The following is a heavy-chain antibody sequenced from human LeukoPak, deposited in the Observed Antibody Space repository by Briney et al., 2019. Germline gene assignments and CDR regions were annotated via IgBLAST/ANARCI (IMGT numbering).Heavy chain of an antibody. D-gene: IGHD4-17*01. CDR2: ITSGGAP. CDR3: ARDPNGDYIGAFEF. V-gene: IGHV3-23*01. J-gene: IGHJ3*01. Sequence: GGSLRLSCAASGFTFDDYGMSWVRQAPGKGLEWVSAITSGGAPKYADSVKGRFTISRDNSKNTLYLQMNSLRVEDTAQYFCARDPNGDYIGAFEFWGQGTGVTVSS. CDR1: GFTFDDYG.